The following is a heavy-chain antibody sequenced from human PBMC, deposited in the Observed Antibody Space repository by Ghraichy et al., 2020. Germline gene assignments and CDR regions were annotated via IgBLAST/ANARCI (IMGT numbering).Heavy chain of an antibody. CDR1: GDSVSSNSAA. V-gene: IGHV6-1*01. J-gene: IGHJ5*02. Sequence: SQTLSLTCAISGDSVSSNSAAWNWIRQSPSRGLEWLGRTYNRSNWYNDYAVSVKSRITINPDTAKNQFSLQLNSVTPEDTAVYYCARIAVAGTAHNWFDPWSQGTLVTGSS. CDR2: TYNRSNWYN. CDR3: ARIAVAGTAHNWFDP. D-gene: IGHD6-19*01.